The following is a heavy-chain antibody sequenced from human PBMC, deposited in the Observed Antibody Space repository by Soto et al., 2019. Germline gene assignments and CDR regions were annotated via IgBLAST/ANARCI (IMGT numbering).Heavy chain of an antibody. D-gene: IGHD3-16*01. J-gene: IGHJ4*02. CDR1: GFTFGSFD. CDR2: ISYDASSK. V-gene: IGHV3-30*03. CDR3: ARDATFCLDC. Sequence: PGGSLRLSCAASGFTFGSFDMHWVRQAPGKGLEWVAVISYDASSKYYADSVKDRFTISRDNSKSTLYLQVNSLRAEDTAVYYCARDATFCLDCWGRGTLVTVSS.